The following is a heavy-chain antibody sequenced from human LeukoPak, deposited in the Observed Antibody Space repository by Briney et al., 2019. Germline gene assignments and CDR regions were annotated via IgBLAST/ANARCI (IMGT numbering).Heavy chain of an antibody. V-gene: IGHV1-2*02. J-gene: IGHJ4*02. Sequence: ASVKASCKASGYTFAGYYMHWVRQAPGQGLEWMGWINPNSGGTNYAQKFQGRVTMTRDTSINTAYMELSGLRSDDTAVYYCARVGQLAFDYWGQGTLVTVSS. CDR3: ARVGQLAFDY. CDR1: GYTFAGYY. D-gene: IGHD6-13*01. CDR2: INPNSGGT.